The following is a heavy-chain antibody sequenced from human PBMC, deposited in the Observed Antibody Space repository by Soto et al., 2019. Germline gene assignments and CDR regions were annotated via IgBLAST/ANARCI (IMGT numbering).Heavy chain of an antibody. Sequence: SSETLSLTCTVSGGSISSYYWSWIRQPPGKGLEWIGYIYYSGSTNYNPSLKSRVTISVDTSKNQFSLKLSSVTAADTAVYYCARDLGHWFDPWGQGTLVTVSS. CDR3: ARDLGHWFDP. CDR1: GGSISSYY. J-gene: IGHJ5*02. V-gene: IGHV4-59*01. CDR2: IYYSGST. D-gene: IGHD3-16*01.